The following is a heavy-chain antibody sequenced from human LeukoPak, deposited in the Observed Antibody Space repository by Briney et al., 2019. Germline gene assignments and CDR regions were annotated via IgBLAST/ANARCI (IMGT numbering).Heavy chain of an antibody. CDR3: ARLGFGRIAAAS. J-gene: IGHJ5*02. CDR2: INPNSGGT. D-gene: IGHD6-13*01. Sequence: ASVKVSCKASGYTFTGYYMHWVRQAPGQGLEWMGRINPNSGGTNYAQKFQGRVTMTRDTSISIAYMELSRLRSDDTAVYYCARLGFGRIAAASWGQGTLVTVSS. V-gene: IGHV1-2*06. CDR1: GYTFTGYY.